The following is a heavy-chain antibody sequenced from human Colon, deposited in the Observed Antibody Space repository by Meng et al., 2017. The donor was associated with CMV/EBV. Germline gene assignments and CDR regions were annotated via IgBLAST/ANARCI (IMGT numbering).Heavy chain of an antibody. CDR2: ISGSGYST. J-gene: IGHJ4*02. D-gene: IGHD3-9*01. Sequence: GESLKISCAASGFTFSSYAMSWVRQAAGKGLEWVSGISGSGYSTYYADSVKGRFTISRDTSKNMIYLQMDSLRAEDTAVYYCARDLRLTGAFDYWGQGTLVTVSS. CDR3: ARDLRLTGAFDY. V-gene: IGHV3-23*01. CDR1: GFTFSSYA.